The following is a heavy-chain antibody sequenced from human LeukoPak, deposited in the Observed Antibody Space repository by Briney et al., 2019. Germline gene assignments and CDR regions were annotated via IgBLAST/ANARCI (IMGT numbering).Heavy chain of an antibody. Sequence: SETLSLTCAVSGGSISSYYWSWIRHPPGKGLEWIGYIYYSGSTNYNPSLKSRVTISVDTSKNQFSLKLSSVTAADTAVYYCARSVSAALRFLEWLGAFDIWGQGTMVTVSS. J-gene: IGHJ3*02. CDR3: ARSVSAALRFLEWLGAFDI. CDR2: IYYSGST. CDR1: GGSISSYY. V-gene: IGHV4-59*01. D-gene: IGHD3-3*01.